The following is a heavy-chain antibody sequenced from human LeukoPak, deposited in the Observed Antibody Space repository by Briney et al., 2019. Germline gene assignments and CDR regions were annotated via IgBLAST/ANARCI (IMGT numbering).Heavy chain of an antibody. J-gene: IGHJ4*02. V-gene: IGHV3-23*01. D-gene: IGHD2-15*01. CDR3: AKPRYCSGGSCYGQFDY. CDR2: ISGSGGST. Sequence: GGSLRLSCAASGFTFSSYAMSWVRQPPGQGLERVSAISGSGGSTYYADSVKGRFTISRDNSKNTLYLQMNSLRAEDTAVYYCAKPRYCSGGSCYGQFDYWGQGTLVTVSS. CDR1: GFTFSSYA.